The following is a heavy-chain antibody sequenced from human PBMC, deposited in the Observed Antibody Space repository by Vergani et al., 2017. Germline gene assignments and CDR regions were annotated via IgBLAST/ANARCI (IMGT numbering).Heavy chain of an antibody. J-gene: IGHJ4*02. CDR2: ITVSGVYT. D-gene: IGHD3-16*01. CDR3: AKNLERGAYRGGNFDY. V-gene: IGHV3-23*01. CDR1: GFTFRNYA. Sequence: EVQLLESGGGFVRPGGSLRLSCAASGFTFRNYAMSWVRQAAGKGLEWVSGITVSGVYTYYTDSVKGRFTISRDNSKNTLFLQVNSLRAEETAIYYCAKNLERGAYRGGNFDYWGQGTLVTVSS.